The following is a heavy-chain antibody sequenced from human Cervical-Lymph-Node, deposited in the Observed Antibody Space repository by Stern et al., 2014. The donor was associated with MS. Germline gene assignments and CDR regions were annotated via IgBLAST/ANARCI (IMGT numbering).Heavy chain of an antibody. Sequence: VQLVESGGGVVQPGRSLRLSCAASGFTFSYHAMPWVRQAPGKGLEWVAVXSYDGSEKSDADSVKGRFTISRDNSRNPLYLQMNSXXXDDTAVYYCARGGAVATSDYYFDYWGQGILVTVSS. V-gene: IGHV3-30*01. J-gene: IGHJ4*02. CDR3: ARGGAVATSDYYFDY. CDR1: GFTFSYHA. CDR2: XSYDGSEK. D-gene: IGHD5-12*01.